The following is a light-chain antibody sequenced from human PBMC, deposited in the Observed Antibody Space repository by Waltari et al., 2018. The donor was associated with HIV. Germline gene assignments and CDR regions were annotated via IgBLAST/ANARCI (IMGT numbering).Light chain of an antibody. CDR1: KYNVGTFYH. CDR3: QSFDSGHNGQWV. J-gene: IGLJ3*02. CDR2: SSA. Sequence: TQPPSVSGAPGQRVTISCSGIKYNVGTFYHVQWYKFLPDAAPQLLFHSSADRPSGVPDRISSYSSCASASLVIAGLKPEDEGDYFCQSFDSGHNGQWVFGGGTTLIVL. V-gene: IGLV1-40*03.